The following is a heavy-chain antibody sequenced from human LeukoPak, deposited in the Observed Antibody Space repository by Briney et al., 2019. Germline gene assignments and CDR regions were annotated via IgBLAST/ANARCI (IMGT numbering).Heavy chain of an antibody. V-gene: IGHV4-34*01. CDR3: ARHRATILYFDY. J-gene: IGHJ4*02. CDR2: INHSGST. CDR1: GGSFSGYY. Sequence: SETLSLTCAVYGGSFSGYYWSWIRQPPGKGLEWIGEINHSGSTNYNPSLKSRVTISVDTSKNQFSLRLSSVTAADTAVYYCARHRATILYFDYWGQGTLVTVSS. D-gene: IGHD3-3*01.